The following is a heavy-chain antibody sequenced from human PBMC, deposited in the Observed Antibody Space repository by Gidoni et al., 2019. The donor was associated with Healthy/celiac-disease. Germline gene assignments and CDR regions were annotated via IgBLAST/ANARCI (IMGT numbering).Heavy chain of an antibody. J-gene: IGHJ4*02. D-gene: IGHD2-15*01. Sequence: EVQLVESGGGLVKPGGSLRLSCAASGSTFSNSGMSWVRQAPGKGLEWVGRIKSKTDGGTTDYAAPVKGRFTISRDDSKNTLYLQMNSLKTEDTAVYYCTTFSPISMVATVGGYPRKDYWGQGTLVTVSS. CDR3: TTFSPISMVATVGGYPRKDY. CDR1: GSTFSNSG. V-gene: IGHV3-15*01. CDR2: IKSKTDGGTT.